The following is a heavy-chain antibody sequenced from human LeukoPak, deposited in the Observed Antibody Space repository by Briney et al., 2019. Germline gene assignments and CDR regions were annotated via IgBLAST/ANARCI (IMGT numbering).Heavy chain of an antibody. CDR2: ISSSSDTM. Sequence: PGGSLRLSCAASGFTFSSYNMNWVRQAPGKGLEWVSYISSSSDTMYYADSLKGRFTISRDNAKNSLYLQMNGLRDEDTAVYYCARDTGDPTYYGYVWGAFDIWGQGTMVTVSS. CDR1: GFTFSSYN. J-gene: IGHJ3*02. CDR3: ARDTGDPTYYGYVWGAFDI. V-gene: IGHV3-48*02. D-gene: IGHD3-16*01.